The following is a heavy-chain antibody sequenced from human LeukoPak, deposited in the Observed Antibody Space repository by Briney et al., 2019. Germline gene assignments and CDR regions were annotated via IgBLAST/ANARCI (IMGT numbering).Heavy chain of an antibody. Sequence: GASVKISCKASGYTFSNYGITWVRQAPGQGLEWMGWISADTGNTNYAQKFQGRVTMSTDTSTNTAYMELRSLRSDDTAVYYCATICTTTNCYLDHWGQGTLVIVSS. D-gene: IGHD2-2*01. CDR3: ATICTTTNCYLDH. CDR2: ISADTGNT. J-gene: IGHJ4*02. CDR1: GYTFSNYG. V-gene: IGHV1-18*01.